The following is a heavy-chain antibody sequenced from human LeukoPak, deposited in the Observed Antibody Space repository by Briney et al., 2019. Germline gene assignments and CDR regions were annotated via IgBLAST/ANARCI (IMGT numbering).Heavy chain of an antibody. Sequence: PGGSLRLSCAASGFTFSSYGMHWVRQAPGKGLEWVAVISYDGSNKYYADSVKGRFTISRDNSKNTLYLQMNSLRAEDTAVYYCAKDRRSSGCYGPVYWGQGTLVTVSS. V-gene: IGHV3-30*18. J-gene: IGHJ4*02. CDR3: AKDRRSSGCYGPVY. CDR2: ISYDGSNK. CDR1: GFTFSSYG. D-gene: IGHD6-19*01.